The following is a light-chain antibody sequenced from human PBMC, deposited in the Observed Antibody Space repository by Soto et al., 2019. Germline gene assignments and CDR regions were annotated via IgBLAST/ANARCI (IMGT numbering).Light chain of an antibody. CDR2: EVS. J-gene: IGLJ1*01. CDR3: CSYARSSTFV. Sequence: QSALTQPASVSGSPGQSITISSPGTSSDVGTYNLVSWYQQHPGKAPKLMIYEVSKRPSGVSNRFSGSNSGNTASLTISGLQAEDEAEYYCCSYARSSTFVFGTGTKVTVL. CDR1: SSDVGTYNL. V-gene: IGLV2-23*02.